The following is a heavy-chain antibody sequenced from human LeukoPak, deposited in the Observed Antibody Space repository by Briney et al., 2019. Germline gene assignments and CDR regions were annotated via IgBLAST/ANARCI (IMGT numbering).Heavy chain of an antibody. Sequence: GSLRLSCAASGFTVSSNYMSWVRQAPGKGLEWVSVIYSGGSTYYADSVKGRFTISRDNSKNTLYLQMNSLRAEDTAVYYCAREYCRGGSCYTDYWGQGTLVTVSS. CDR3: AREYCRGGSCYTDY. D-gene: IGHD2-15*01. J-gene: IGHJ4*02. CDR2: IYSGGST. CDR1: GFTVSSNY. V-gene: IGHV3-66*01.